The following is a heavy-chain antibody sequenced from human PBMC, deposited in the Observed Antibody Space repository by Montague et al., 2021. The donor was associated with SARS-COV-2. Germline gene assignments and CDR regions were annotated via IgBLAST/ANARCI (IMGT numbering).Heavy chain of an antibody. D-gene: IGHD1-7*01. CDR2: MYYCGST. CDR1: GGSISSYY. Sequence: SETLSLTCTVSGGSISSYYWCWIWKPPGQGLEWIGYMYYCGSTNYNPSLKRRVTISVDTYTYQFPLYLSAVTAAATAVSYCARAAGDNWDYGYKWFDPWGQGTLVTVSS. CDR3: ARAAGDNWDYGYKWFDP. J-gene: IGHJ5*02. V-gene: IGHV4-59*01.